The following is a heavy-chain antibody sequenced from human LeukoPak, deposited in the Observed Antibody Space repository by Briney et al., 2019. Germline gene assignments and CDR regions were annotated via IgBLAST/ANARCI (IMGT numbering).Heavy chain of an antibody. CDR1: GFTFSDYF. Sequence: GGSLRLSCAASGFTFSDYFMNWVRQAPGKGLMWVSQINSDGSATSCADPVKGRCTISRDNAKNMLYLEMNSLRVEDTAVYFCTRDHGLDVWGQGTTVTVSS. V-gene: IGHV3-74*01. J-gene: IGHJ6*02. CDR3: TRDHGLDV. CDR2: INSDGSAT.